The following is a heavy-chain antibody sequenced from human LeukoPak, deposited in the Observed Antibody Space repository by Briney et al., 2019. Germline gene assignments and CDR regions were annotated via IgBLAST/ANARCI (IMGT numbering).Heavy chain of an antibody. V-gene: IGHV4-31*11. D-gene: IGHD6-6*01. Sequence: SETLSLTCAVYGGSFSGYYWSWIRQHPGKGLEWIGYIYYSGSTYYNPSLKSRVTISVDTSKNQFSLKLSSVTAADTAVYYCARARPHGAFDIWGQGTMVTVSS. CDR1: GGSFSGYY. CDR2: IYYSGST. CDR3: ARARPHGAFDI. J-gene: IGHJ3*02.